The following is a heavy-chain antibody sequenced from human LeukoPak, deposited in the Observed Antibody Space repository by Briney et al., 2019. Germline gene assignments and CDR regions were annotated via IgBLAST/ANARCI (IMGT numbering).Heavy chain of an antibody. CDR3: AKEKAVAGLGAFDI. Sequence: GGSLRLSCAASGFTFSNYAMSWVRQAPGKGPEWVSAITGNDGGTYYADSVKGRFTISRDNFKNTVYLQMNSLRAEDTAVYYCAKEKAVAGLGAFDIWGQGTMVTVSS. CDR2: ITGNDGGT. J-gene: IGHJ3*02. V-gene: IGHV3-23*01. D-gene: IGHD6-19*01. CDR1: GFTFSNYA.